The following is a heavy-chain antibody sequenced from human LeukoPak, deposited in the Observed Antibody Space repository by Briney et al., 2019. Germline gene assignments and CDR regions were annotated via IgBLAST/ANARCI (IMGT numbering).Heavy chain of an antibody. V-gene: IGHV3-30*04. CDR3: ARDILEWFYRGEGFDF. J-gene: IGHJ3*01. CDR1: GFTFSSYV. D-gene: IGHD3-3*01. CDR2: ISYDGSNE. Sequence: GGSLRLSCAASGFTFSSYVMHWVRQAPGKGLEWVAIISYDGSNEYYADSVKGRFTISRDNSKNTMFLQMNSLRPEDTAVYYCARDILEWFYRGEGFDFWGQGTMVTVSS.